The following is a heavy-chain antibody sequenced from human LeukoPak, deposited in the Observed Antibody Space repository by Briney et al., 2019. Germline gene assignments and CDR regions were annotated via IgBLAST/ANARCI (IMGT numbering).Heavy chain of an antibody. CDR3: ARGRPSIEGYFDY. D-gene: IGHD3-16*02. CDR2: ISYDGSNK. Sequence: PGRSLRLSCAASGFTFSSYAMHWVRQAPGKGLEWVAVISYDGSNKYYADSVKGRITISRDNSKNTLYLQMNSLRAEDTAVYYCARGRPSIEGYFDYWGQGTLVTVSS. V-gene: IGHV3-30*04. CDR1: GFTFSSYA. J-gene: IGHJ4*02.